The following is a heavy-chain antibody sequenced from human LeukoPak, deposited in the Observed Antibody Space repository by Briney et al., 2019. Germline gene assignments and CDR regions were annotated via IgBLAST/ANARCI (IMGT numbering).Heavy chain of an antibody. Sequence: PSETLSLTCAVYGGSFSGYYWSWIRQPPGKGLECIGEINHSGSTNYNPSLKSRVTISVDTSKNQFSLKLSSVTAADTAVYYCARDSRAMIVVVNDAFDIWGQGTMVTVSS. D-gene: IGHD3-22*01. CDR3: ARDSRAMIVVVNDAFDI. V-gene: IGHV4-34*01. J-gene: IGHJ3*02. CDR1: GGSFSGYY. CDR2: INHSGST.